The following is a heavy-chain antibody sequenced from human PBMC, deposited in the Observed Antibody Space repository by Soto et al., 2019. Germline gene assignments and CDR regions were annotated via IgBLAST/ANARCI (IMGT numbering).Heavy chain of an antibody. CDR2: INAGNGNT. CDR1: GYSFTDYH. J-gene: IGHJ4*02. D-gene: IGHD6-13*01. Sequence: ASVKVSCKASGYSFTDYHIHWVRQAPGQRLEWMGWINAGNGNTKYSQKFQGRVTITRDTSASTAYMELSSLRSEDTAVYYCARVAAGTGYFDYWGQGTLVTVSS. CDR3: ARVAAGTGYFDY. V-gene: IGHV1-3*01.